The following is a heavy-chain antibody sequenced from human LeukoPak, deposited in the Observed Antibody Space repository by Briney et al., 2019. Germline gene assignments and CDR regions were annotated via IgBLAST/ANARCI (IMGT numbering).Heavy chain of an antibody. V-gene: IGHV4-34*01. D-gene: IGHD3-3*01. J-gene: IGHJ6*02. CDR2: INHSGST. CDR3: ASKYYDSWSGSPYYYDVLDV. CDR1: GGSISSGGYY. Sequence: PSETLSLTCAVSGGSISSGGYYWSWIRQPPGKGLEWIGQINHSGSTNYNPSLNSRVTISGDTSKNQFSLKVTSVTAADTAVYYCASKYYDSWSGSPYYYDVLDVRGQGTTVTVSS.